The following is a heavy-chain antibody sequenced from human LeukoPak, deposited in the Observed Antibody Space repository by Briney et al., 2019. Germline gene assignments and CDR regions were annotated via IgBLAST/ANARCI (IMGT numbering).Heavy chain of an antibody. J-gene: IGHJ3*02. CDR1: GYTFTSYG. D-gene: IGHD3-22*01. V-gene: IGHV1-18*01. Sequence: ASVKVSCKASGYTFTSYGISWVRQAPGQGLEWMGWISAYNGNTNYAQKLQGRATMTTDTSTSTAYLELRSLRSDDTAVYYCARGGPNPVITILQDAFYIWGHGTMVTVSS. CDR2: ISAYNGNT. CDR3: ARGGPNPVITILQDAFYI.